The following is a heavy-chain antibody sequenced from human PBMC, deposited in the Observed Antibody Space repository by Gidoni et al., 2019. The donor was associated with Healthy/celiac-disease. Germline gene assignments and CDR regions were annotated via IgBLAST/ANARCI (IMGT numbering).Heavy chain of an antibody. CDR1: GFTFSSYA. Sequence: EVQLVESGGGLVQPGGSLRLSCAASGFTFSSYAMSWVRQAPGKGLEWVSAISGSGGSTYYADSVKGRFTISRDNSKNTLYLQMNSLRAEDTAVSYCAKDGIAYCGGDCYCDYWGQGTLVTVSS. J-gene: IGHJ4*02. CDR3: AKDGIAYCGGDCYCDY. D-gene: IGHD2-21*02. CDR2: ISGSGGST. V-gene: IGHV3-23*04.